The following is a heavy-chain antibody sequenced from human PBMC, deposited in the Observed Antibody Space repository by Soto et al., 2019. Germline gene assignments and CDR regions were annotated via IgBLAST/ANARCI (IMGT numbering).Heavy chain of an antibody. CDR3: ARGVMRQKLITMVRGVNYYYYYMDV. CDR2: MNPNSGNT. D-gene: IGHD3-10*01. CDR1: GYTFTSYD. J-gene: IGHJ6*03. V-gene: IGHV1-8*01. Sequence: ASVKVSCKASGYTFTSYDINWVRRATGQGLEWMGWMNPNSGNTGYAQKFQGRVTMTRNTSISTAYMELSSLRSEDTAVYYCARGVMRQKLITMVRGVNYYYYYMDVWGKGTTVTVSS.